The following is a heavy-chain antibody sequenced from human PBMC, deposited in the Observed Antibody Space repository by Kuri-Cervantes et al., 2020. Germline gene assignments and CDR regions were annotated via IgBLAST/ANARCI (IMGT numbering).Heavy chain of an antibody. J-gene: IGHJ4*02. CDR2: IWYDGSSK. V-gene: IGHV3-33*01. Sequence: GGPLSLPCAASGFIFSSYGMHWVRQAPGKGLEWVAVIWYDGSSKYSADSVKGQFTISRDNSKNTLYLQMNSLGAEDTAVYYCAREYSSGWYFDDWGQGTLVTVSS. CDR1: GFIFSSYG. CDR3: AREYSSGWYFDD. D-gene: IGHD6-19*01.